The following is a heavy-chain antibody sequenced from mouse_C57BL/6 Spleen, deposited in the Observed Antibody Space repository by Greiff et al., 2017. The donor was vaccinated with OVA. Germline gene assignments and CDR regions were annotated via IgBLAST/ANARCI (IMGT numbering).Heavy chain of an antibody. CDR3: ARSSFPGAMDY. CDR1: GYAFSSSW. D-gene: IGHD6-1*01. J-gene: IGHJ4*01. V-gene: IGHV1-82*01. CDR2: IYPGDGDT. Sequence: QVQLQQSGPELVKPGASVKISCKASGYAFSSSWMNWVKQRPGKGLEWIGRIYPGDGDTNYNGKFKGKATLTADKSSSTAYMQLSSLTSEDSAVYFCARSSFPGAMDYWGQGTSVTVSS.